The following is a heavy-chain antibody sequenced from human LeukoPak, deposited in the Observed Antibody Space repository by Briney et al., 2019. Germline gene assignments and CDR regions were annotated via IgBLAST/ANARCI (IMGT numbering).Heavy chain of an antibody. J-gene: IGHJ4*02. V-gene: IGHV4-59*01. Sequence: PSETLSLTCTVSGGSISSYYWSWIRQPPGKGLEWIGYIYYSGSTNYNPPLKSRVTISVDTSKNQFSLKLSSVTAADTAVYYCARTPGGYCSGGSCPIDYWGQGTLVTVSS. D-gene: IGHD2-15*01. CDR3: ARTPGGYCSGGSCPIDY. CDR2: IYYSGST. CDR1: GGSISSYY.